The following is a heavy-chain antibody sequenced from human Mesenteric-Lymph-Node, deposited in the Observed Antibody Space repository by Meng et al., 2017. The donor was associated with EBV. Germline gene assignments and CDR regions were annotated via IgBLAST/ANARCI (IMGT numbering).Heavy chain of an antibody. CDR2: VDPEDGET. J-gene: IGHJ5*02. D-gene: IGHD3-3*01. CDR1: GYTFTDYY. Sequence: VQLVQSRAEGKKPGATLKISCTVSGYTFTDYYMHWVQQAPGKGLEWMGLVDPEDGETIYAEKFQGRVSITADTSTDTAYMELSSLRSEDTAMYYCAISQHYTTFYWFDPWGQGTLVTASS. V-gene: IGHV1-69-2*01. CDR3: AISQHYTTFYWFDP.